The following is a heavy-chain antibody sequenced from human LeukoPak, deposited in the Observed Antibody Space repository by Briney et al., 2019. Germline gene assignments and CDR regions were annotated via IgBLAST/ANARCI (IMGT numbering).Heavy chain of an antibody. CDR3: ASDYGDWGTYFQH. Sequence: XLEXIGYIYYSGSTNYNPSLKSRVTISVDTSKNQFSLKLSSVTAADTAVYYCASDYGDWGTYFQHWGQGTLVTVSS. CDR2: IYYSGST. D-gene: IGHD4-17*01. J-gene: IGHJ1*01. V-gene: IGHV4-59*01.